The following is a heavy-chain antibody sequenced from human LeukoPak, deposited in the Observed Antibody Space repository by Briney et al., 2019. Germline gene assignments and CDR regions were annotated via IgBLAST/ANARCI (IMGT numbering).Heavy chain of an antibody. CDR2: ISAYNGNT. CDR1: GYTFTSYG. J-gene: IGHJ4*02. D-gene: IGHD6-19*01. V-gene: IGHV1-18*01. Sequence: ASVKVSCKASGYTFTSYGISWVRQAPGQGLEWMGWISAYNGNTNYAQKLQGRVTTTTDTSTSTAYMELRSLRSDDTAVYYCARDSTPPLPRQWPIPFDYWGQGTLVTVSS. CDR3: ARDSTPPLPRQWPIPFDY.